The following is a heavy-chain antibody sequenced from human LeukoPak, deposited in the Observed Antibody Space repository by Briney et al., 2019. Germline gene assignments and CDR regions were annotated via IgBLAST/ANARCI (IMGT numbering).Heavy chain of an antibody. V-gene: IGHV1-3*01. Sequence: ASVKVSCKASGYTFTSYAMHWVRQAPGQRLEWMGWINAGNGNTKYSQKFQGRVTITRDTSASTAYMELSSLRSEDTAVYYCARGGDCSGGSCRIRYYGMDVWGQGTTVTVSS. D-gene: IGHD2-15*01. CDR2: INAGNGNT. J-gene: IGHJ6*02. CDR1: GYTFTSYA. CDR3: ARGGDCSGGSCRIRYYGMDV.